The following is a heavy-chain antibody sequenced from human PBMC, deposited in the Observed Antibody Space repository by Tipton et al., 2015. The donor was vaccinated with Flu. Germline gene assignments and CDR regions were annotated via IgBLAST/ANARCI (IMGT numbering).Heavy chain of an antibody. CDR2: ICPGSP. Sequence: TLSLTCSVSGASVGSPYCWGWVRQPPGKGLEWIGNICPGSPYYNPSPRSRVTISVARSKYQFSLRLTSVTAADTAVYFCARRDFSNYVSEPKNWFDFWGQGTLVTVSS. CDR3: ARRDFSNYVSEPKNWFDF. V-gene: IGHV4-38-2*01. J-gene: IGHJ5*01. CDR1: GASVGSPYC. D-gene: IGHD4-11*01.